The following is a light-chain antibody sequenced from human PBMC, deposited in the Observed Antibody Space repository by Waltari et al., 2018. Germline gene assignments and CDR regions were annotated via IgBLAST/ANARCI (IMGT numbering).Light chain of an antibody. Sequence: EIVMTQSPGTLSVSPGEKATLSCRASQSVSSNLAWYQQKPGQSPRLLIYGASTRATGIPARFSGSGSETDFTLTISSLQSEDFAVYYCQHSDTFGQGTKLEIK. V-gene: IGKV3-15*01. CDR1: QSVSSN. CDR2: GAS. CDR3: QHSDT. J-gene: IGKJ2*01.